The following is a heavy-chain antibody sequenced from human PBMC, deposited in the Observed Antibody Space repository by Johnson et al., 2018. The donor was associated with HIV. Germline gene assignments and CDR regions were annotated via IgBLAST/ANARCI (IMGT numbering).Heavy chain of an antibody. CDR2: ISGSGGST. J-gene: IGHJ3*02. Sequence: VQLVESGGGLIQPGGSLRLSCAASGFTFSSYAMSWVRQAPGKGLEWVSAISGSGGSTYYADSVKGRFTISRDNAKNSLYLQMNSLRAEDTALYYCARGATRYKTDGSKYDGAFDMWGQGTKVTVSS. CDR3: ARGATRYKTDGSKYDGAFDM. D-gene: IGHD1-26*01. CDR1: GFTFSSYA. V-gene: IGHV3-23*04.